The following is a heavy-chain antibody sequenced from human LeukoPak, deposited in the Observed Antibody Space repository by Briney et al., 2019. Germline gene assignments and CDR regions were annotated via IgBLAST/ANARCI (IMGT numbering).Heavy chain of an antibody. CDR2: IYNSGST. J-gene: IGHJ2*01. Sequence: SETLSLTCTVSDGSITSYYRNWIRQPPGKGLEWIGNIYNSGSTDYNPSLKSRVTISLNTSKNQISLKLSSVTAADTAVYYCARDKGPHWYFDLWGRGTLVTVSS. CDR1: DGSITSYY. CDR3: ARDKGPHWYFDL. V-gene: IGHV4-59*01.